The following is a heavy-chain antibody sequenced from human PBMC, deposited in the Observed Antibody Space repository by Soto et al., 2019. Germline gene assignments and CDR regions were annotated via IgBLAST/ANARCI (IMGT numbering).Heavy chain of an antibody. D-gene: IGHD5-18*01. CDR2: IWYDGSNK. Sequence: QVQLVESGGGVVQPGRSLRLSCAASGFTFSSYGMRWVRQAPGKGLEWVAVIWYDGSNKYYADSVKGRFTISRDNSKNSLYLQMNSLRAEDTAVYYCAREAAMVKFYGMDVWGQGTTVTVSS. CDR1: GFTFSSYG. J-gene: IGHJ6*02. V-gene: IGHV3-33*01. CDR3: AREAAMVKFYGMDV.